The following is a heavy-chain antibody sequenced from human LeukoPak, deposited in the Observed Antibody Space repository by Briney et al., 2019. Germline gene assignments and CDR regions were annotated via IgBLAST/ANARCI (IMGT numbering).Heavy chain of an antibody. V-gene: IGHV3-43*02. J-gene: IGHJ4*02. D-gene: IGHD3-9*01. CDR3: ASVDFDWLFRIDY. CDR2: ISGDGGST. CDR1: GFTFEDYA. Sequence: GGSLRLSCAASGFTFEDYAMHWVRKAPGKGLEWVSLISGDGGSTYYADSVKGRFSISRDNSKNSLYLQMNSLRTEDTALYYFASVDFDWLFRIDYWGQGTLVTVSS.